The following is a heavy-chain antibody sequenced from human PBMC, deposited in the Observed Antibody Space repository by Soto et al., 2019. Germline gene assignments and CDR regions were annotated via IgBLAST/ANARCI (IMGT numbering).Heavy chain of an antibody. Sequence: GGSLRLSCAASGFTFSSYEMNWVRQAPGKGLEWVAYISGGGNVKNYADSVKGRFTISSDNAKNSMYLQMNSLRAEDTAVYHCARNMVRIPNWFDPWGQGTLVTVSS. CDR3: ARNMVRIPNWFDP. CDR1: GFTFSSYE. V-gene: IGHV3-48*03. D-gene: IGHD3-10*01. J-gene: IGHJ5*02. CDR2: ISGGGNVK.